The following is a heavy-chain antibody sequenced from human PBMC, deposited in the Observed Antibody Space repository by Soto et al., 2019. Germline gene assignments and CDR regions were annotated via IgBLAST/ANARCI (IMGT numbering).Heavy chain of an antibody. J-gene: IGHJ4*02. Sequence: QVQLQESGPGLVKPSDTLSLTCAVSGYSISSSNWWGWIRQPPGKGLEWIGYIYYSGTTYYNPSRKSRVTMSVDTCKNQFSLKLTSVTAVDTAVYYCARREIQGPIDYWGQGTLVTVSS. V-gene: IGHV4-28*01. CDR3: ARREIQGPIDY. CDR1: GYSISSSNW. D-gene: IGHD1-26*01. CDR2: IYYSGTT.